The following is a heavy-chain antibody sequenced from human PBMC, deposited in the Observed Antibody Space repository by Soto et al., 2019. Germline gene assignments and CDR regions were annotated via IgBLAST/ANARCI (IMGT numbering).Heavy chain of an antibody. J-gene: IGHJ4*02. CDR2: IYYSGST. D-gene: IGHD3-22*01. CDR3: ARAPYYYDSSGYSYFDY. V-gene: IGHV4-59*01. Sequence: SETLSLTCTVSGGSISSYYWSWIRQPPGKGLEWIGYIYYSGSTNCNPSLKSRVTISVDTSKNQFSLKLSSVTAADTAVYYCARAPYYYDSSGYSYFDYWGQGTMVPVYS. CDR1: GGSISSYY.